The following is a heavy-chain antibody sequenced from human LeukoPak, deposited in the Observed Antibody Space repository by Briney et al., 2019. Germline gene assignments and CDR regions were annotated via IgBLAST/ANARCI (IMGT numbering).Heavy chain of an antibody. Sequence: GSSVKVSCKASGGTFSSYAISWVRQAPGQGLEWMGGIIPIFGTANYAQKFQGRVTITTDESTSTAYMELSSLRSEDTAVYYCATPTYYYDSSGYHTNWFDPWGQGTLVTVSS. CDR2: IIPIFGTA. D-gene: IGHD3-22*01. CDR1: GGTFSSYA. V-gene: IGHV1-69*05. CDR3: ATPTYYYDSSGYHTNWFDP. J-gene: IGHJ5*02.